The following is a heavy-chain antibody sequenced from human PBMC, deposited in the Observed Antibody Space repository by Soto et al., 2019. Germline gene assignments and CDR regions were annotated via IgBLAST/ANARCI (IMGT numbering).Heavy chain of an antibody. Sequence: GGSLRLSCAASGFTFSSYSMNWVRQAPGKGLEWVSYISSSSSTIYYADSVKGRFTISRDNAKNSLYLQMNSLRAEDTAVYYCARSDFWSGYYSHYWGQGTLVTVSS. D-gene: IGHD3-3*01. CDR2: ISSSSSTI. CDR3: ARSDFWSGYYSHY. V-gene: IGHV3-48*01. CDR1: GFTFSSYS. J-gene: IGHJ4*02.